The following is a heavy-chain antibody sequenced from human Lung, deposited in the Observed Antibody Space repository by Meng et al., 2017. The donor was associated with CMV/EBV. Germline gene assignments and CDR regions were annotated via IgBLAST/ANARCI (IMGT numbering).Heavy chain of an antibody. CDR1: GYTFTTYD. CDR3: ARTRIEVEPDGRKIKYYNYGMDV. Sequence: ASXXVSXKASGYTFTTYDINWVRQATGQGLEWMGWMNPNSGNTGYAQKFQGRVTLTRVTSISTAYMELSSLTSDDTAVYYCARTRIEVEPDGRKIKYYNYGMDVWGQGXTVTVSS. CDR2: MNPNSGNT. D-gene: IGHD2-2*01. V-gene: IGHV1-8*01. J-gene: IGHJ6*02.